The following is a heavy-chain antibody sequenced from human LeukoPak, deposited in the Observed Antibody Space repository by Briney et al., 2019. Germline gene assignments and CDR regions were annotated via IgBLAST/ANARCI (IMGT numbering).Heavy chain of an antibody. CDR2: ISSSSSYI. Sequence: PGGSLRLSCAASGFTFSSYSMNWVRQAPGKGLEWVSSISSSSSYIYYADPVKGRFTISRDNAKNSLYLQMNSLRAEDTAVYYCARDGYSGYGFDYWGQGTLVTVSS. CDR3: ARDGYSGYGFDY. V-gene: IGHV3-21*01. J-gene: IGHJ4*02. D-gene: IGHD5-12*01. CDR1: GFTFSSYS.